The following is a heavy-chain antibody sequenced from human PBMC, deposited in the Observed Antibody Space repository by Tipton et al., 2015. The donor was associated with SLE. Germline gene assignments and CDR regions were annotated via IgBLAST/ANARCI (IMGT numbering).Heavy chain of an antibody. D-gene: IGHD6-13*01. CDR1: GYSISGAYY. V-gene: IGHV4-38-2*01. CDR3: ARHFRQQLVRGGYFDY. Sequence: TLSLTCAVSGYSISGAYYWGWIRQPPGKGLEWIGSIYHSGSTYYNPSLKSRVTISVDTSKNQFSLKLSSVTAADTAVYYCARHFRQQLVRGGYFDYWGQGTLVTVSS. CDR2: IYHSGST. J-gene: IGHJ4*02.